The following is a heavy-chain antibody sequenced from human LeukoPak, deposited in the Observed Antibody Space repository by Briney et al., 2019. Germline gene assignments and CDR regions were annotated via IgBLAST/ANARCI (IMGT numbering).Heavy chain of an antibody. V-gene: IGHV3-48*01. J-gene: IGHJ3*02. Sequence: GGSLRLSCAASGFTFSSYSMNWVRQAPGKGLEWVSYISSSSSTIYYADSVKGRFTISRDNSKNTLYLQMNSLRAEDTAVYYCARDDRSLTMIVVGDAFDIWGQGTMVTVSS. CDR3: ARDDRSLTMIVVGDAFDI. CDR1: GFTFSSYS. D-gene: IGHD3-22*01. CDR2: ISSSSSTI.